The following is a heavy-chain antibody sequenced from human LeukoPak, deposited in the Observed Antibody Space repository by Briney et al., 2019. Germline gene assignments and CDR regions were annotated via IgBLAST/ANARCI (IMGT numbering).Heavy chain of an antibody. CDR1: GFTFSSHG. D-gene: IGHD4-17*01. J-gene: IGHJ3*02. CDR3: AKDHSDDYGSHDGFDI. V-gene: IGHV3-23*01. CDR2: ISGSGGGT. Sequence: PGRSLRLPCAASGFTFSSHGMHWVRQAPGKGLEWVSEISGSGGGTYYADSVKGRFTISRDNSKNTLYLQMNSLRAEDTAVYYCAKDHSDDYGSHDGFDIWGQGTMVTVSS.